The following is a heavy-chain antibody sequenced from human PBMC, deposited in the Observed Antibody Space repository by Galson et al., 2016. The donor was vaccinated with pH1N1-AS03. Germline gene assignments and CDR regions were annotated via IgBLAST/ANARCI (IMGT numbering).Heavy chain of an antibody. CDR3: ARGYMSVSGCWDH. D-gene: IGHD6-19*01. CDR1: GYTFTSYT. J-gene: IGHJ4*02. Sequence: SCKASGYTFTSYTMIWVRQAPGQGLECMGWINTNTGNPTYAQGFTGRFAFSLDTSVSTAYLQIGSLKAEDTAVYYCARGYMSVSGCWDHWGQGTLVTVSS. CDR2: INTNTGNP. V-gene: IGHV7-4-1*01.